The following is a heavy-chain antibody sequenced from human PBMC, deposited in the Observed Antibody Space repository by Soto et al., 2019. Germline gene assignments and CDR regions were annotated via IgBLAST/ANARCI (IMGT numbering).Heavy chain of an antibody. CDR1: GGSISSSSYY. D-gene: IGHD5-18*01. CDR3: PSHLHTAMVVAY. J-gene: IGHJ4*02. Sequence: QLQLQESGPGLVKPSETLSLTCTVSGGSISSSSYYWGWIRQPPGKGLEWIGSIYYSGSTYYNPSLTIRVPISVDPSNNQFSLKLSSVTAADTAVYYSPSHLHTAMVVAYLGQGTLVTVSS. CDR2: IYYSGST. V-gene: IGHV4-39*01.